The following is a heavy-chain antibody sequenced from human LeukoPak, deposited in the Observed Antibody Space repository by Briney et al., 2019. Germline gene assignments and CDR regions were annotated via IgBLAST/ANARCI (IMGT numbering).Heavy chain of an antibody. CDR1: GGSFSGYY. D-gene: IGHD2-15*01. J-gene: IGHJ5*02. Sequence: PSETLSLTCAVYGGSFSGYYWSWIRQPPGKGLEWIGEINRSGSTNYNPSLKSRVTISVDTSKNQFSLKLSSVTAADTAVYYCAREGRVVVVAATNNWFDPWGQGTLVTVSS. CDR3: AREGRVVVVAATNNWFDP. CDR2: INRSGST. V-gene: IGHV4-34*01.